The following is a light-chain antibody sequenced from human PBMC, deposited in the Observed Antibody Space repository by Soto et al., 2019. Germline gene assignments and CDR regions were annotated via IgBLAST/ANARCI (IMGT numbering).Light chain of an antibody. CDR3: QMYNNWVGT. CDR1: QSVSSN. CDR2: GAS. V-gene: IGKV3D-15*01. J-gene: IGKJ4*01. Sequence: EIVMTPSPATLSVSPVERATLSCRASQSVSSNLAWYQQKPGQAPRLLIYGASTRATGIPARFSGSGSGTDFTLTINSLQSEDFAVYYCQMYNNWVGTFGGGTKVDIK.